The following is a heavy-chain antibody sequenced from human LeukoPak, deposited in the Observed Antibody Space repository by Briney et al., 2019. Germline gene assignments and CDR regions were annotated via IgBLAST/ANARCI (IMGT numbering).Heavy chain of an antibody. Sequence: ASVKVSCKASGYTFTSYAMHWVRQAPGQRLEWMGWINAGNGNTKYSQKFQGRVTNTRDTSASTAYMELSSLRSEDTAVYYCARAPFYDFWNGYGGAFDYWGQGTLVTVSS. J-gene: IGHJ4*02. CDR2: INAGNGNT. D-gene: IGHD3-3*01. CDR3: ARAPFYDFWNGYGGAFDY. CDR1: GYTFTSYA. V-gene: IGHV1-3*01.